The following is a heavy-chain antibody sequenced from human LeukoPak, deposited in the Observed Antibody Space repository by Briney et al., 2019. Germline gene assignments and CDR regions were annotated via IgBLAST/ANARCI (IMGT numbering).Heavy chain of an antibody. J-gene: IGHJ5*02. V-gene: IGHV4-4*07. CDR2: IYTSGST. Sequence: SETLSLTCTVSGVSISSYYWSWIRQPAGKGLEWIGRIYTSGSTNYNPSLKSRVTISVDTSKNQFSLKLSSVTSADTAVYYCARQWGSSSTPNWFDPWGQGTLVTVSS. D-gene: IGHD6-6*01. CDR3: ARQWGSSSTPNWFDP. CDR1: GVSISSYY.